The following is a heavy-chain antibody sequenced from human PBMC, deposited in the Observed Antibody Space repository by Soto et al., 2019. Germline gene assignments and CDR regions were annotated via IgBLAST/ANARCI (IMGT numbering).Heavy chain of an antibody. CDR3: ARMYYAFRNGHDAFEF. J-gene: IGHJ3*01. CDR2: IYYSGST. CDR1: GGSISGSSYY. D-gene: IGHD3-3*01. Sequence: PSETLSLRCTVSGGSISGSSYYWGWIRQPPGKGLEWIGSIYYSGSTFHNPSLKSRVTISVDTSKNQFSLKLNSVSAADTAVFYCARMYYAFRNGHDAFEFCGQGTMVIVSS. V-gene: IGHV4-39*01.